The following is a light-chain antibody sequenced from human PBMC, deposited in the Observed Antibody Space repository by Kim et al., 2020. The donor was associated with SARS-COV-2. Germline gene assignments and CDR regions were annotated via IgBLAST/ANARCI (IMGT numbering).Light chain of an antibody. Sequence: ALGQTVRITCQGDSLRSYYASWYQQQPGQAPVLVIYGKNNRPSGIPDRFSGSSSGNTDSLTITGAQAEDEADYYCNSRDSSGNPWVFGGGTQLTVL. CDR3: NSRDSSGNPWV. V-gene: IGLV3-19*01. J-gene: IGLJ3*02. CDR1: SLRSYY. CDR2: GKN.